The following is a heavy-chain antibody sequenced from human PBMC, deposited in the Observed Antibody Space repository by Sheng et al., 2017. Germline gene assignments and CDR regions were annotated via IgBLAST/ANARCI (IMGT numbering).Heavy chain of an antibody. D-gene: IGHD3-16*01. CDR3: AKGGVMSGWFDP. Sequence: EVQLLESGGGLVQPGGSLRLSCAASGFTFSSYAMTWVRQAPGKGLEWVSTISGSGDRTYYADSVKGRFTISRDNSKNTLYLQMNSLRAEDTAVYYCAKGGVMSGWFDPRGQGTLVTVSS. V-gene: IGHV3-23*01. CDR1: GFTFSSYA. CDR2: ISGSGDRT. J-gene: IGHJ5*02.